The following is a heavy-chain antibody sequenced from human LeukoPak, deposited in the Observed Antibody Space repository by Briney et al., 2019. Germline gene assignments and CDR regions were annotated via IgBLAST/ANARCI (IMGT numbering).Heavy chain of an antibody. CDR1: GFTFSSYR. J-gene: IGHJ3*02. CDR3: ARDWTVTTDDAFDI. D-gene: IGHD4-17*01. V-gene: IGHV3-21*01. CDR2: ISSSSSYI. Sequence: PGGSLRLSCAASGFTFSSYRMNWVRQAPGKGLEWVSSISSSSSYIYYADSVKGRFTISRDNAKNSLYLQMNSLRAEDTAVYYCARDWTVTTDDAFDIWGQGTMVTVSS.